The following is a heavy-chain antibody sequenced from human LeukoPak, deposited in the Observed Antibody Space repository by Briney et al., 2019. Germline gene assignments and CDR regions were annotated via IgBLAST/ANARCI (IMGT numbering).Heavy chain of an antibody. CDR3: ASLDRRNSGYDFEEDY. D-gene: IGHD5-12*01. Sequence: SETLSLTCTVSGGSISSSSYCWGWIRQPPGKGLEWIGSIYYSGSTYYNPSLKSRVTISVDTSKNQFSLKLSSVTAADTAVYYCASLDRRNSGYDFEEDYWGQGTLVTVSS. V-gene: IGHV4-39*01. CDR1: GGSISSSSYC. J-gene: IGHJ4*02. CDR2: IYYSGST.